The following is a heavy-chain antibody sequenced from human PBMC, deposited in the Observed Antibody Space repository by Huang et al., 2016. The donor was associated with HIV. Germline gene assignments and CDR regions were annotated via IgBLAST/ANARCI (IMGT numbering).Heavy chain of an antibody. D-gene: IGHD4-17*01. CDR1: GYTFPNYD. CDR3: ARSAYGDLDY. J-gene: IGHJ4*02. Sequence: QVHLVQSGAEVKKPGASVKVSCKASGYTFPNYDINWVRQAPGRGLEWMGWMNPNTGNTGVAQSFQGRVTRTRKTSITTAYMELTSLTSEDTAVYYCARSAYGDLDYWGLGTLVIVSS. V-gene: IGHV1-8*02. CDR2: MNPNTGNT.